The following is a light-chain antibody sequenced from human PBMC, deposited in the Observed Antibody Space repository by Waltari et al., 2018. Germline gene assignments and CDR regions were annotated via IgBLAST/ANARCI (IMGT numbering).Light chain of an antibody. Sequence: QSALTQPPSASGSHGHSVTISGTVNARDVGGFRFVSWYQQHPGKAPRLIIYDVIKRPSGVPDRFSGSKSGNTASLTVSGLQPDDEADYFCCSFSGANNVLFGGGTKLTVL. J-gene: IGLJ2*01. CDR3: CSFSGANNVL. V-gene: IGLV2-8*01. CDR2: DVI. CDR1: ARDVGGFRF.